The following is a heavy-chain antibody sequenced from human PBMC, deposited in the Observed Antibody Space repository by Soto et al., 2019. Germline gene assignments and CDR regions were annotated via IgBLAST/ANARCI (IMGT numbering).Heavy chain of an antibody. V-gene: IGHV1-69*13. J-gene: IGHJ4*02. CDR1: GGTFISYA. D-gene: IGHD5-12*01. CDR2: IIPIFGTA. Sequence: GSSVKVSCKASGGTFISYAISWVRQAPGQGLEWMGGIIPIFGTANYAQKFQGRVTITADESTSTAYMELSSLRSEDTAVYYCAREEGGGDSEGFDYWGQGTLVTVSS. CDR3: AREEGGGDSEGFDY.